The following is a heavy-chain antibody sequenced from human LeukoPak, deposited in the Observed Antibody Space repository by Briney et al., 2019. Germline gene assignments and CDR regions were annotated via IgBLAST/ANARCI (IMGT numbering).Heavy chain of an antibody. D-gene: IGHD3-3*01. V-gene: IGHV4-34*01. CDR1: GGSFSGYS. Sequence: SETLSLTCAVSGGSFSGYSWSWIREPPGKGLEWIGGINHSGGTNYNPSLKSRVTISVDTSKNQFSLKLSSVTAADTAVYYCARGPRSSLRFFGVRMNWFDPWGQGTLVTVSS. J-gene: IGHJ5*02. CDR2: INHSGGT. CDR3: ARGPRSSLRFFGVRMNWFDP.